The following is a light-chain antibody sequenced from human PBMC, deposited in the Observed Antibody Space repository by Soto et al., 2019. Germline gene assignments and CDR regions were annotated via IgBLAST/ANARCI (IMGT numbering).Light chain of an antibody. J-gene: IGKJ4*01. Sequence: EIVLTQSPATLSLSPGERATLSCRASQSVSSYLAWYQLKPGQAPRLLIYDASNTATGIPARFSRSGSGTDFTLTIGSLEPEEFAVYYCQQRSNWPLTFGGGTKVEIK. CDR1: QSVSSY. V-gene: IGKV3-11*01. CDR3: QQRSNWPLT. CDR2: DAS.